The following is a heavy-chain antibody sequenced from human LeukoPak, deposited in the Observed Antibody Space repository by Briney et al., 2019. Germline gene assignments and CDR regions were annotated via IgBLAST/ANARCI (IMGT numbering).Heavy chain of an antibody. J-gene: IGHJ6*03. D-gene: IGHD3-10*01. CDR1: DGSISSYY. Sequence: SETLSLTCTVSDGSISSYYWSWIRQPPGKGLEWIGYIYYSGSTNYNPSLKSRVTISVDTSKNQFSLKLSSVTAADTAVYYCARVTGSYHNYYYYYMDVWGKGTTVTISS. V-gene: IGHV4-59*01. CDR2: IYYSGST. CDR3: ARVTGSYHNYYYYYMDV.